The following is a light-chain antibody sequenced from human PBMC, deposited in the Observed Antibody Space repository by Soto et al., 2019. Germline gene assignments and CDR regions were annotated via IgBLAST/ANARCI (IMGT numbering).Light chain of an antibody. CDR1: QSVSNNY. J-gene: IGKJ1*01. CDR2: GAS. V-gene: IGKV3-20*01. Sequence: EIVLTQSPGTLSFSPGERATLSCRASQSVSNNYLAWYQQKPGLAPRLLLYGASSRATGIPDRFSGSGSGTDFTLTISRLEPEDFAVYYCQEYGGLAGTFGQGTKVDI. CDR3: QEYGGLAGT.